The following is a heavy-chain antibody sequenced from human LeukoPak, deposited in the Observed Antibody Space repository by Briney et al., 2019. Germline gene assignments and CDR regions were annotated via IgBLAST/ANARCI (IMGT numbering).Heavy chain of an antibody. Sequence: GRSLRLSCAASGFTFDDYAMHWVRQAPGKGLEWVSGISWNSGSIGYADSVKGRFTISRDNAKNSLYLQMNSLRAEDTALYYCAKDIWPDYGSSGLPTYWGQGTLVTVSS. D-gene: IGHD3-22*01. CDR1: GFTFDDYA. CDR2: ISWNSGSI. V-gene: IGHV3-9*01. J-gene: IGHJ4*02. CDR3: AKDIWPDYGSSGLPTY.